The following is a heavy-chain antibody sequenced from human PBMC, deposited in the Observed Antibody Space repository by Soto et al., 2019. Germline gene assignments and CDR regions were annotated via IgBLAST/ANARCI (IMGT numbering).Heavy chain of an antibody. CDR3: ARGSSCSSTSCHPRGYYYYYYMDV. CDR1: GGTFSSYT. D-gene: IGHD2-2*01. CDR2: IIPILGIA. Sequence: SVKVSCKASGGTFSSYTISWVRQAPGQGLEWMGRIIPILGIANYAQKFQGRVTITADKSTSTAYMELSSLRSEDTAVYYCARGSSCSSTSCHPRGYYYYYYMDVWGKGTTVTVSS. V-gene: IGHV1-69*02. J-gene: IGHJ6*03.